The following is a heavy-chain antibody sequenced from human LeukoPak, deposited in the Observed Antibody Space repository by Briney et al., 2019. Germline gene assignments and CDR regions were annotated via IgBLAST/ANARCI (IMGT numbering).Heavy chain of an antibody. D-gene: IGHD3-10*02. CDR3: AELGITMIGGV. V-gene: IGHV3-7*01. Sequence: GGSLRLSCAASGFTFSSYSMNWVRQAPGKGLEWVANIKQDGSETYSVDSVRGRFTISRDNGKNSLYLQMNRLRAEDTAVYYCAELGITMIGGVWGKGTTVTISS. CDR1: GFTFSSYS. J-gene: IGHJ6*04. CDR2: IKQDGSET.